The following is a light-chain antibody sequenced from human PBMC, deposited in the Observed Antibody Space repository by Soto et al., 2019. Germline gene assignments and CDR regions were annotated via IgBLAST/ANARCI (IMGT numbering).Light chain of an antibody. CDR1: QGISTF. CDR3: QQSFSSPRT. Sequence: IRMTQSPSSFSASTGDRVTITCRASQGISTFLNWYQQKPGNAPKSLIYAASNLQSGVPSRFSGSGSGTDFTLTISSLQPEDFATYYCQQSFSSPRTFGPGTKVDIK. J-gene: IGKJ1*01. V-gene: IGKV1-39*01. CDR2: AAS.